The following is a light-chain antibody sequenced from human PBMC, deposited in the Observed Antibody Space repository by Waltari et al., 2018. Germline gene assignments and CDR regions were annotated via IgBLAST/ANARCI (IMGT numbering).Light chain of an antibody. CDR1: SDRNVGDLN. V-gene: IGLV5-37*01. CDR3: MFWPSNVWV. CDR2: YKTDSEK. Sequence: QPVLTQPPSSSASPGESARLTCTLPSDRNVGDLNIHCYKQKPGSHPRFLLYYKTDSEKPQGSVVPSRFSGSKDASANAGILLISGLQSEDEADYYCMFWPSNVWVFGGGTKLTVL. J-gene: IGLJ3*02.